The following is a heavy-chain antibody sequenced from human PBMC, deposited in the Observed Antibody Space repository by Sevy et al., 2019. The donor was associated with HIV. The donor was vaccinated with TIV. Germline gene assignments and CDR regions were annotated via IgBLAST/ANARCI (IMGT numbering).Heavy chain of an antibody. CDR3: VREDINAPRTLLSFDI. CDR1: GYIFSDYN. J-gene: IGHJ3*02. Sequence: ASVKVSCKTTGYIFSDYNMHWVRQAPGQGLEWMALINPNSGVTIYAHNFRGRVSVTRDTSMSTAYMELRGLTSDDTAVYYCVREDINAPRTLLSFDIWGQGTMVTVSS. D-gene: IGHD3-3*01. CDR2: INPNSGVT. V-gene: IGHV1-2*06.